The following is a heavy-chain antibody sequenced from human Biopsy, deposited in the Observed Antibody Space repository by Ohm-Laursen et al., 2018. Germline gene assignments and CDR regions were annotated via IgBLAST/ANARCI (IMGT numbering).Heavy chain of an antibody. Sequence: GTLSLTCSVSGGSMTGYEWSWIRLAPGKGLEWIGYIYYSGGNKYNPSLASRVTFSVDMSKSQFSLKLYSVTAADTAVYYCARVEAGTYDALDIWGQGTLVAVSA. J-gene: IGHJ3*02. CDR2: IYYSGGN. CDR3: ARVEAGTYDALDI. V-gene: IGHV4-59*01. CDR1: GGSMTGYE. D-gene: IGHD1-26*01.